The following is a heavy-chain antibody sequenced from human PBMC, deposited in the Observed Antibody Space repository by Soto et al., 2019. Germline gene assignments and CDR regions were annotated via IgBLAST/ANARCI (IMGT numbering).Heavy chain of an antibody. Sequence: ASVNVTCKASGYTFTVYYMHWVRQAPGQGLEWMGWINPNSGGTNYAQKFQGRVTMTRDTSISTAYMELSRLRSDDTAVYYCARSAVADAFDIWGQGTMVTVSS. CDR3: ARSAVADAFDI. D-gene: IGHD6-19*01. CDR1: GYTFTVYY. J-gene: IGHJ3*02. V-gene: IGHV1-2*02. CDR2: INPNSGGT.